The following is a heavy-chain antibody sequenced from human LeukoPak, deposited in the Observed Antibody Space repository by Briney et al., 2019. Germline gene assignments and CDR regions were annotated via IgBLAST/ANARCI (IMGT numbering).Heavy chain of an antibody. D-gene: IGHD1-26*01. CDR2: INHSGST. J-gene: IGHJ4*02. CDR1: GGSFSGYY. Sequence: KAPETLSLTCAVYGGSFSGYYWSWIRQPPGKGLEWIGEINHSGSTNYNPSLKSRVTTSVDTSKNQFSLKLSSVTAADTAVYYCARAAYSGSYCGYFDYWGQGTLVTVSS. CDR3: ARAAYSGSYCGYFDY. V-gene: IGHV4-34*01.